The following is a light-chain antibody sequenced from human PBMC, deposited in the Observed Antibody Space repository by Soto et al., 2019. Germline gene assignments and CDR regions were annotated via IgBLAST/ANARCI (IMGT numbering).Light chain of an antibody. J-gene: IGKJ1*01. CDR2: DAS. Sequence: DGHINRSPSTLCASVGDRVTITCRASQSISSWLAWYQQKPGKAPKLLIYDASSLESGVPSRFSGSGSGTEFTLTISSLQPDDFATYYCQQYNSYWTFGQGTKVDIK. V-gene: IGKV1-5*01. CDR1: QSISSW. CDR3: QQYNSYWT.